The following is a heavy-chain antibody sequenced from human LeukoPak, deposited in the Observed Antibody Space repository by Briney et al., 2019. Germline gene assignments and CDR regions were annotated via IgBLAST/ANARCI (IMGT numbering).Heavy chain of an antibody. V-gene: IGHV1-69*04. CDR1: GGTFSSYA. CDR3: TRGGRDTSAEYFQH. D-gene: IGHD5-18*01. Sequence: GASVKVSCKASGGTFSSYAISWVRQAPGQGLEWMGRIIPILGIANYAQKFQGKVTLIADKSTNTAYLELSNVTSEDTAVYFCTRGGRDTSAEYFQHWGQGTLVTVSS. CDR2: IIPILGIA. J-gene: IGHJ1*01.